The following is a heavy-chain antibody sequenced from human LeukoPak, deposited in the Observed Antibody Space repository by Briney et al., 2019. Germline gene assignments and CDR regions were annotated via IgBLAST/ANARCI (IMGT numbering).Heavy chain of an antibody. D-gene: IGHD3-3*01. CDR1: GYTFAGYY. CDR2: INPNSGGT. J-gene: IGHJ4*02. CDR3: ATAFGVVDFDY. V-gene: IGHV1-2*02. Sequence: ASVKVSCKASGYTFAGYYMHWVRQAPGQGLEWMGWINPNSGGTNYAPKFQGRVTMTRDTSTSTAYMELSSLRSDDTAVYYCATAFGVVDFDYWGQGTLVTVSS.